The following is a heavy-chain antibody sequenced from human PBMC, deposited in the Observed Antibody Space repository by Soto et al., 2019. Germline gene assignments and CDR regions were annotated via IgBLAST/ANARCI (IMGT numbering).Heavy chain of an antibody. D-gene: IGHD3-10*01. CDR2: ISGGDT. CDR1: GFTFNSYA. CDR3: TKDRETAWFPDF. V-gene: IGHV3-23*01. Sequence: EVQLLESGGDLVQPGGSLRLSCAASGFTFNSYALSWVRQAPGKGLEWVSTISGGDTYYADFVKGRFTISRDISKNTLYLQMDGLTAEDTAIYFCTKDRETAWFPDFWGKGTLVTVSS. J-gene: IGHJ4*02.